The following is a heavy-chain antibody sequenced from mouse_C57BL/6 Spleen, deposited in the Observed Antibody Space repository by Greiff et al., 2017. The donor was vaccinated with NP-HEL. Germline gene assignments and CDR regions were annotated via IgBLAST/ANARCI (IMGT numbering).Heavy chain of an antibody. CDR2: IYPGSGNT. CDR1: GYTFTDYY. D-gene: IGHD2-3*01. J-gene: IGHJ1*03. V-gene: IGHV1-84*01. Sequence: LQESGPELVKPGASVKISCKASGYTFTDYYINWVKQRPGQGLEWIGWIYPGSGNTKYNEKFKGKATLTVDTSSSTAYMQLSSLTSEDSAVYFCARERDDGYFGGYFDVWGTGTTVTVSS. CDR3: ARERDDGYFGGYFDV.